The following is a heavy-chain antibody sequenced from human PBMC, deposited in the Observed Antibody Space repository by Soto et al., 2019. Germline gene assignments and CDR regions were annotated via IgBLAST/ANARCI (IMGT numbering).Heavy chain of an antibody. CDR1: GYTFTSYG. V-gene: IGHV1-18*01. CDR3: ARVNWGYCSSTSCYTGMDV. CDR2: ISAYNGNT. D-gene: IGHD2-2*02. J-gene: IGHJ6*02. Sequence: QVQLVQSGAEVKKPGASVKVSCKASGYTFTSYGISWVRQAPGQGLEWMGWISAYNGNTNYAQKLQGRVTMTTDTSTSTAYMELRSLRSDDTAVYYCARVNWGYCSSTSCYTGMDVWGPGTTVTVSS.